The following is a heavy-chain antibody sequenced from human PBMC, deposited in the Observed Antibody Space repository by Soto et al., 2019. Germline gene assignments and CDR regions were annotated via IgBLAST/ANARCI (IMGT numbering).Heavy chain of an antibody. CDR2: INWKGASA. CDR3: ARGAYCRASSCYLFFAH. D-gene: IGHD2-2*01. Sequence: EVQLVESGGGVVRPGGSLRLSCAGSGFAXXXYGMSWVRQTPGKGLEWVSGINWKGASAGYAESVKGRFTISRDNAKNSLYLQMKNLRAEDTAFYYCARGAYCRASSCYLFFAHWGQGTLVTVSS. V-gene: IGHV3-20*04. J-gene: IGHJ4*02. CDR1: GFAXXXYG.